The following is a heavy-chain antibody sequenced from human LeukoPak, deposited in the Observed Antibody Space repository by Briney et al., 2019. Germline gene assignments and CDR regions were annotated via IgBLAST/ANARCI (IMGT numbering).Heavy chain of an antibody. CDR2: IDPNSGGT. Sequence: GASVKVSCKASGYTFAGYHMHWVRQAPGQGLEWMGWIDPNSGGTNYVQKFQGRVTMTRDTSISTAYMELSRLRSDDTAVYYCARADFWSRYYDYWGQGTLVTVSS. V-gene: IGHV1-2*02. D-gene: IGHD3-3*01. CDR1: GYTFAGYH. J-gene: IGHJ4*02. CDR3: ARADFWSRYYDY.